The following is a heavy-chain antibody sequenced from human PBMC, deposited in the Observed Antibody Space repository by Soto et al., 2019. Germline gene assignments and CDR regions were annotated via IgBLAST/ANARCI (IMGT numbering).Heavy chain of an antibody. CDR3: ARHRGRGGADLNQGDYYYGMDV. CDR2: IYYSGST. D-gene: IGHD3-10*01. Sequence: SETLSLTCTVSGGSISSSSYYWGWIRQPPGKGLEWIGGIYYSGSTYYNPSLKSRVTISVDTSKNQFSLKLSSVTAADTAVYYCARHRGRGGADLNQGDYYYGMDVWGQGTTVTVSS. V-gene: IGHV4-39*01. CDR1: GGSISSSSYY. J-gene: IGHJ6*02.